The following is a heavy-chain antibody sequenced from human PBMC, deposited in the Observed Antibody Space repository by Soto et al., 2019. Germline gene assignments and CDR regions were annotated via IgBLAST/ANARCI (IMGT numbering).Heavy chain of an antibody. V-gene: IGHV4-31*03. CDR2: IFYSGSA. J-gene: IGHJ5*02. Sequence: QVQLQESGPGLVKPSQTLSLTCTVSGASISSGSNSWSWIRQHPGKGLGWIGDIFYSGSAYYHPALESRVTMSLDTSKNQFSLKLSSLTAADTAVYYCARGLPSSNYYIPFDPWGQGMLVTVSS. D-gene: IGHD5-12*01. CDR3: ARGLPSSNYYIPFDP. CDR1: GASISSGSNS.